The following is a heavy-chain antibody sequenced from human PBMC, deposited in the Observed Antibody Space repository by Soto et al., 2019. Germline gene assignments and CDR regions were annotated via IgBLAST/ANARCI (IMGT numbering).Heavy chain of an antibody. V-gene: IGHV4-59*01. CDR2: IYYSGST. D-gene: IGHD5-18*01. Sequence: PSETLSLTCTVSGGSISSYYWSWVRQPPGKGLEWIGYIYYSGSTNYNPSLKSRVTISLDTSKNQFSLRLSSVTAADTAVYYCARSDTAMVHFDYWGQGTLVTVSS. J-gene: IGHJ4*02. CDR1: GGSISSYY. CDR3: ARSDTAMVHFDY.